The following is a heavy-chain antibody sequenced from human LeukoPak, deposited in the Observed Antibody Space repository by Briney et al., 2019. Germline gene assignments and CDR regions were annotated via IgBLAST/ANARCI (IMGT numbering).Heavy chain of an antibody. J-gene: IGHJ4*02. V-gene: IGHV3-53*01. Sequence: AGGSLRLSCAASGFTVSSNYMSWVRQAPGKGLEWVSVIYSGGSTYYADSVKGRFPISRDNSKNTLYLQMNSLRAEDTAVYYCASKGGKYCSGGSCYSQWGQGTLVTVSS. CDR1: GFTVSSNY. D-gene: IGHD2-15*01. CDR2: IYSGGST. CDR3: ASKGGKYCSGGSCYSQ.